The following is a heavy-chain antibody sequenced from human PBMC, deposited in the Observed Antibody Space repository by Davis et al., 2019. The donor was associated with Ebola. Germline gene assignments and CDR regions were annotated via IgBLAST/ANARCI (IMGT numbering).Heavy chain of an antibody. Sequence: MPSETLSLTCTVSGGSISSSSYYWGWIRQPPGKGLEWIGSIYYSGSTYYNPSLKSRVTISVDTSKNQFSLKLSSVTAADTAVYYCARGGYGYGMDVWGQGTTVTVSS. V-gene: IGHV4-39*01. D-gene: IGHD3-10*01. J-gene: IGHJ6*02. CDR3: ARGGYGYGMDV. CDR2: IYYSGST. CDR1: GGSISSSSYY.